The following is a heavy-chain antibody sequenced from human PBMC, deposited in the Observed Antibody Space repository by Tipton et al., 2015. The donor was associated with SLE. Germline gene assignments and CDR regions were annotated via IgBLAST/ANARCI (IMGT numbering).Heavy chain of an antibody. CDR3: ARSYSGSYYYFDY. CDR2: ISGSGGST. V-gene: IGHV3-23*01. CDR1: GFTFSSYA. J-gene: IGHJ4*02. Sequence: SLRLSCAASGFTFSSYAMSWVRQAPGKGLEWVSAISGSGGSTYYADSVKGRFTISRDNSKNTLYLQMNSLRAEDTAVYYCARSYSGSYYYFDYWGQGTLVTVSS. D-gene: IGHD1-26*01.